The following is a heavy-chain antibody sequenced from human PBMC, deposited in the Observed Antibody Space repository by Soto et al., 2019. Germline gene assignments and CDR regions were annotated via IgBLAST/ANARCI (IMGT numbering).Heavy chain of an antibody. V-gene: IGHV4-59*01. CDR1: GGSISSSY. CDR3: ARDGFGYYDSSGYYYSNWFDP. CDR2: IYYSGST. J-gene: IGHJ5*02. D-gene: IGHD3-22*01. Sequence: SETLSLTCTVSGGSISSSYWSWIRQPPGKGLEWIGYIYYSGSTNYNPSLKSRVTISVDTSKNQFSLKLSSVTAADTAVYYCARDGFGYYDSSGYYYSNWFDPWGQGTLVTVSS.